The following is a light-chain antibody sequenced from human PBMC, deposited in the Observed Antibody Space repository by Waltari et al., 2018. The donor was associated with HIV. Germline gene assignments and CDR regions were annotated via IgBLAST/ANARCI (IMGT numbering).Light chain of an antibody. Sequence: QPVLTQPPSASGTPGQRVTIPCSGSSSNIENDNVYWYQQFPGAAPKLPIYKDTLRPSGVPDRFTGSKSGTSASLAIGGLRSEDEADYYCVGWDSRLRGYVFGTGTKVTVL. CDR1: SSNIENDN. J-gene: IGLJ1*01. V-gene: IGLV1-47*01. CDR3: VGWDSRLRGYV. CDR2: KDT.